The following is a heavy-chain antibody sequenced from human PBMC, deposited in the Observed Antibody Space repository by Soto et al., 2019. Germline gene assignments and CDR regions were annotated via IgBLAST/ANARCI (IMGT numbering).Heavy chain of an antibody. J-gene: IGHJ4*02. CDR1: GFTFSVYS. CDR3: ARDYSSYGPFDY. D-gene: IGHD5-18*01. V-gene: IGHV3-48*02. CDR2: ITSDTKTI. Sequence: GESLKISSVASGFTFSVYSMNWVRQAPGKGLEWFSYITSDTKTIKYADSVKGRFTISRDNAKNSVYLQMNSLRDEDTAVYYCARDYSSYGPFDYWGQGTLVTVSS.